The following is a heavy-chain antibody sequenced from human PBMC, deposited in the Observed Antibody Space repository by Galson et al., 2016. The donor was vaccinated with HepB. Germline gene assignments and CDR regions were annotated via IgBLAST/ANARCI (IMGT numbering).Heavy chain of an antibody. CDR2: IYWDDDK. D-gene: IGHD6-13*01. V-gene: IGHV2-5*02. Sequence: PALVKPTQTLTLTCTFSGFSLSTSGVGVGWIRQPPGKALEWLALIYWDDDKRYSPSLKSRLTITKDTSKNQVVLTMTNMDPVDTATYYCAHGRVAAAGPGAFDIWGQGTMVTVSS. J-gene: IGHJ3*02. CDR3: AHGRVAAAGPGAFDI. CDR1: GFSLSTSGVG.